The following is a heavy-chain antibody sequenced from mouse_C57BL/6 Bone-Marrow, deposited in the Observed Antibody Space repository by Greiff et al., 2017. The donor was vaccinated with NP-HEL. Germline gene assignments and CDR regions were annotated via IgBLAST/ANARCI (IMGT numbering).Heavy chain of an antibody. J-gene: IGHJ1*03. CDR2: IRLKSDNYAT. D-gene: IGHD1-1*01. V-gene: IGHV6-3*01. CDR1: GFTFSNYW. Sequence: EVKLEESGGGLVQPGGSMKLSCVASGFTFSNYWMNWVRQSPEKGLEWVAQIRLKSDNYATHYAESVKVRFTISRDDSKSSVYLQMNNLRAEDTGIYYGTALLRSFWYFDDWGTGTTVTVSA. CDR3: TALLRSFWYFDD.